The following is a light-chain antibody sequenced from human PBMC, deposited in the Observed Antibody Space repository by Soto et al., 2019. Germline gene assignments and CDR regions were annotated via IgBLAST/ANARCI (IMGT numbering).Light chain of an antibody. CDR3: LPHNALPFT. J-gene: IGKJ3*01. CDR2: ASS. Sequence: DIQMTQSPSSLSASVGDRVTITCRASQDIRNDLDWYQQKPGKAPKRLIYASSSLQSGAPARFSGSGSGTEFTFTVTNLHPEDFATYYCLPHNALPFTFGPGTRVDV. CDR1: QDIRND. V-gene: IGKV1-17*02.